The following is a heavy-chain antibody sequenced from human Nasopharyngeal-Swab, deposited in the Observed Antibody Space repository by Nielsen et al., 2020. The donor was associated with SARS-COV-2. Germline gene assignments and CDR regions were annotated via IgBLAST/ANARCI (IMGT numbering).Heavy chain of an antibody. Sequence: ASVKVSCKASGYTFTSYGISWVRQAPGQGLEWMGWISAYNGNTNYAQKLQGRVTMATDTSTSTAYMELRSLRSEDTAVYYCARDRITDPDAFDIWGQGTMVTVSS. CDR2: ISAYNGNT. CDR3: ARDRITDPDAFDI. V-gene: IGHV1-18*01. CDR1: GYTFTSYG. J-gene: IGHJ3*02.